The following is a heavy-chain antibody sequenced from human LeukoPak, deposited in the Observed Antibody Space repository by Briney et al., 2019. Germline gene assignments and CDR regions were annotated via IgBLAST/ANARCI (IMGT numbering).Heavy chain of an antibody. D-gene: IGHD5-12*01. J-gene: IGHJ4*02. V-gene: IGHV1-2*06. CDR1: GYTFTAYY. Sequence: ASVKVSCKASGYTFTAYYMHWVRQAPGQGLEWMGRINPHSGGTNYAQKFQGRVTMTRDTSISTAHMELSRLRSDDTAVYYCARDVVATITVIYWGQGTLVTVSS. CDR2: INPHSGGT. CDR3: ARDVVATITVIY.